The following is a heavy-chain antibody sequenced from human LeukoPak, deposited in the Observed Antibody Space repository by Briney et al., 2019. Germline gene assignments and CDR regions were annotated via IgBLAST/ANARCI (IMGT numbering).Heavy chain of an antibody. Sequence: ASVKVSCKASGYTFTGYCIHWVRQAPGQGLEWMGWITPNTGDTNYSQKFQGRVTMTRDTSITTAYMELSGLRSDDTAMYYCARVVGQGTAMPSRDYFDYWGQGTLVIVSS. D-gene: IGHD5-18*01. CDR2: ITPNTGDT. J-gene: IGHJ4*02. V-gene: IGHV1-2*02. CDR3: ARVVGQGTAMPSRDYFDY. CDR1: GYTFTGYC.